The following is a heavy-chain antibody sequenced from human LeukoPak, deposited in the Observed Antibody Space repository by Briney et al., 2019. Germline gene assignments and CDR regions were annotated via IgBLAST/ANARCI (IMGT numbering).Heavy chain of an antibody. CDR1: GYTFTIYG. CDR3: ARTRAAMPVGELWS. CDR2: ISAYNGNT. D-gene: IGHD3-10*01. J-gene: IGHJ4*02. V-gene: IGHV1-18*04. Sequence: ASVKVSFTASGYTFTIYGINWVRQAPGQGLEWMGWISAYNGNTNYAQKFQGRVTMTTDTSTSTAYMELRSLRSDDTAVYYCARTRAAMPVGELWSWGQGTLVTVSS.